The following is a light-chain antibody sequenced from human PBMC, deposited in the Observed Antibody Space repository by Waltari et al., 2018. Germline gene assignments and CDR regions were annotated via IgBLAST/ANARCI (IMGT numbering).Light chain of an antibody. V-gene: IGLV2-14*01. Sequence: QSALTQPASVSGSPGPSITISCTGTTSDLAGYNYVSWYQQHPGKAPKLLIYDVNSRPSGVSNRFSGSKSGNTASLIISGLQAEDEADYYCCSFTSSSTWVFGGGTKLTVL. J-gene: IGLJ3*02. CDR3: CSFTSSSTWV. CDR1: TSDLAGYNY. CDR2: DVN.